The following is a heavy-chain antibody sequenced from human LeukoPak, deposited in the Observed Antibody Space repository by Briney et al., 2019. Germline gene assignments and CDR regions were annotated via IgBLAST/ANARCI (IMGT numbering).Heavy chain of an antibody. CDR2: VSDDGSKE. CDR3: AKDADRYTRTSYNVGLLDS. CDR1: GFTFRNYA. Sequence: GGSLRLSCAASGFTFRNYAAHWVRQAPGKGLEWVAVVSDDGSKEYYADSGRGRFSISRDNSMDTLYLQMHSLRAEDTALYYCAKDADRYTRTSYNVGLLDSWGQGTLVTVSS. D-gene: IGHD2-21*02. V-gene: IGHV3-30*18. J-gene: IGHJ4*02.